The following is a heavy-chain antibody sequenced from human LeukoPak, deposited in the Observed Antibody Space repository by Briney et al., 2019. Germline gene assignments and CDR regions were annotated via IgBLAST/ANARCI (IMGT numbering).Heavy chain of an antibody. CDR3: ARAPIGSVDY. CDR2: IYYTGYT. Sequence: PADTLSLTCTVFGDSITNSYWTCIRLPPGKGLEWIAYIYYTGYTNYNPSLKSRVSISVDTSKNQLSLKLISVTAADTAVYYCARAPIGSVDYWGPGAQVTVSS. V-gene: IGHV4-59*07. J-gene: IGHJ4*02. D-gene: IGHD1-1*01. CDR1: GDSITNSY.